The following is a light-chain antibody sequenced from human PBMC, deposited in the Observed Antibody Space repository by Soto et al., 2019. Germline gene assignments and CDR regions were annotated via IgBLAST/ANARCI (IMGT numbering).Light chain of an antibody. Sequence: DIVMTQSPDSLAVSLGERATINCKSSQSVLYSSNNKNYLAWYQEKPGQPPKLLIYWASARESGVPDRFSGSGSGKDFTLTISSLQAEDVAVYYCQQFYDTSPTFGQGTKVEIK. J-gene: IGKJ1*01. CDR3: QQFYDTSPT. CDR2: WAS. V-gene: IGKV4-1*01. CDR1: QSVLYSSNNKNY.